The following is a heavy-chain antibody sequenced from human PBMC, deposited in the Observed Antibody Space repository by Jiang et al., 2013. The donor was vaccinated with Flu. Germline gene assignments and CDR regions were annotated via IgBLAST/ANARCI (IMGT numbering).Heavy chain of an antibody. D-gene: IGHD6-25*01. J-gene: IGHJ6*01. Sequence: VQLVESGGGLVQPGGPLRLSCEASGFAISGYWMHWVRQGPGRGLEWVARIRNDESLTGYADSVKGRFTISRDNARNTVHLQMNSLRAEDTAVYFCVRDRSCGACGMDVRGQGTTVTVSS. CDR3: VRDRSCGACGMDV. CDR1: GFAISGYW. V-gene: IGHV3-74*01. CDR2: IRNDESLT.